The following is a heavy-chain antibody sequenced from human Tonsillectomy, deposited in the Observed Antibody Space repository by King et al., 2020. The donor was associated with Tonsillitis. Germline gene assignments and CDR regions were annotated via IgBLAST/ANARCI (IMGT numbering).Heavy chain of an antibody. J-gene: IGHJ4*02. CDR3: AKGIAYYYDSSGYYPHYFDY. Sequence: VQLVESGGGLVQPGRSLRLSCAASGFTFDDYAMYWVRQAPGKGLEWVSGISWNSGSIGYADSVKGRFTLSRDNAKNSLYLQMNSLRAEDTALYYCAKGIAYYYDSSGYYPHYFDYWGQGTLVTVSS. D-gene: IGHD3-22*01. CDR1: GFTFDDYA. CDR2: ISWNSGSI. V-gene: IGHV3-9*01.